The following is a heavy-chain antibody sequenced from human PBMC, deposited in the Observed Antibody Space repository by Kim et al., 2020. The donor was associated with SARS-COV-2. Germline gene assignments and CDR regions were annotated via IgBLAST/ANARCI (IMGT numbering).Heavy chain of an antibody. J-gene: IGHJ4*02. CDR3: ASGVIEQWLTLDY. Sequence: YNPSLKSRVTISVDTSKNQFSLKLSSVTAADTAVYYCASGVIEQWLTLDYWGQGTLVTVSS. V-gene: IGHV4-39*07. D-gene: IGHD6-19*01.